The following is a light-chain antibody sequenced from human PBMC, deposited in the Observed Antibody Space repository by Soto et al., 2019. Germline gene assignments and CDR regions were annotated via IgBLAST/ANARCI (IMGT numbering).Light chain of an antibody. CDR3: SSYAGSSRHVI. V-gene: IGLV2-8*01. CDR2: EVS. J-gene: IGLJ2*01. Sequence: QSALTQPPSASGSPGQSVTISCTGTSSDVGAYNYVSWYQQHPGKVTKLIIYEVSKRPSGVPDRFSGSKSGNTASLTVSGLQAEDEADYYCSSYAGSSRHVIFGAGTKLTVL. CDR1: SSDVGAYNY.